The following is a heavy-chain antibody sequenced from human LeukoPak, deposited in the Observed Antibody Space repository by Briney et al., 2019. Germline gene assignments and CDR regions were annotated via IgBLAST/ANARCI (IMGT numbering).Heavy chain of an antibody. CDR3: ARDLSLYCSGGSCYSLNY. J-gene: IGHJ4*02. CDR1: GFTFSSYS. V-gene: IGHV3-48*04. CDR2: ISSSGSTI. D-gene: IGHD2-15*01. Sequence: PGGSLRLSCTASGFTFSSYSMSWVRQAPGKGLDWVSYISSSGSTIYYADSVKGRFTISRDNAKNSLYLQMNSLRAEDTAVYYCARDLSLYCSGGSCYSLNYWGQGTLVTVSS.